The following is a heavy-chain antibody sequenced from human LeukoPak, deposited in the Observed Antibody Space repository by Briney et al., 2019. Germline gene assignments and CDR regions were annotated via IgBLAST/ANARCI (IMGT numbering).Heavy chain of an antibody. CDR1: GFTFDDYA. Sequence: GGSLRLSCAASGFTFDDYAMHWVRQAPGKGLEWVSGISWNSGSIGYADSVKGRFTISRDNAKNSLYLQMNSLRAEDTALYYCAKDGTYYYDSSGSFFDYWGQGTLVTVSS. J-gene: IGHJ4*02. V-gene: IGHV3-9*01. CDR3: AKDGTYYYDSSGSFFDY. CDR2: ISWNSGSI. D-gene: IGHD3-22*01.